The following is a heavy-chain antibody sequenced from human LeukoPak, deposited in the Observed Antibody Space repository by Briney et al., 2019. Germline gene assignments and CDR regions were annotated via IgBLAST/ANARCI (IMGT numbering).Heavy chain of an antibody. CDR2: IYSGGST. D-gene: IGHD3-22*01. Sequence: PGGSLRLSCAASGFTVSSNYMSWVRQAPGKGLEWVSVIYSGGSTYYADSVKGRFTISRDNSKNTLYLQMNSLRAEDTAVYYCAKGEMIVVVIPSGYWGQGTLVTVSS. CDR1: GFTVSSNY. CDR3: AKGEMIVVVIPSGY. V-gene: IGHV3-53*01. J-gene: IGHJ4*02.